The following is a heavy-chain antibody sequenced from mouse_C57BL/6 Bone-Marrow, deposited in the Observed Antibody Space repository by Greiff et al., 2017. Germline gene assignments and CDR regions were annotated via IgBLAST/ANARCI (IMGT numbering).Heavy chain of an antibody. CDR1: GFTFSDYE. V-gene: IGHV5-17*01. Sequence: EVKLLESGGGLVKPGGSLKLSCAASGFTFSDYEMHWVRQAPEKGLEWVAYISSDRSTIYYADTVKGRVTISRDNSKNTLCLQMTSLRSEDTSMYYCAREYYYSMDYWGQGTSVTVSS. J-gene: IGHJ4*01. CDR2: ISSDRSTI. CDR3: AREYYYSMDY.